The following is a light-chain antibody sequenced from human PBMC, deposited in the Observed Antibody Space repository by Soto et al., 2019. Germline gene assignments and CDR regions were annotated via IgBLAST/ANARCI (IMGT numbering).Light chain of an antibody. Sequence: EIVLTQSPATLSLSPGERATLSCRASQSVRSYLAWYQQKPGQAPRLLIYEASNRATGIPARFSGSGSGTDFTLTISSLEPEDFAVYYCQQRSNRPLFGGGTQVEIK. V-gene: IGKV3-11*01. CDR2: EAS. CDR3: QQRSNRPL. CDR1: QSVRSY. J-gene: IGKJ4*01.